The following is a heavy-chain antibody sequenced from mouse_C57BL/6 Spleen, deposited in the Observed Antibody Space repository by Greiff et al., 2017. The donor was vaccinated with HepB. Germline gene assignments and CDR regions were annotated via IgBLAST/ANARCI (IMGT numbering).Heavy chain of an antibody. CDR2: IWSGGST. D-gene: IGHD2-4*01. Sequence: QVQLKESGPGLVQPSQSLSITCTVSGFSLTSYGVHWVRQSPGKGLEWLGVIWSGGSTDYNAAFISRLSISKDNSKSQVFFKMNSLQADDTAIYYCARRSDYDGFAYWGQGTLVTVSA. V-gene: IGHV2-2*01. CDR3: ARRSDYDGFAY. J-gene: IGHJ3*01. CDR1: GFSLTSYG.